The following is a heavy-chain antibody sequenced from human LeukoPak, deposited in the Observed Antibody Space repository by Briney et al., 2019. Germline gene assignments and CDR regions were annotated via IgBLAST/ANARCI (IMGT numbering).Heavy chain of an antibody. V-gene: IGHV1-46*01. CDR1: GYTFSSCY. CDR2: INPSGGST. D-gene: IGHD3-10*01. CDR3: ARAHPSGWFDF. Sequence: GASVKVSCKASGYTFSSCYIHWVRQAPGQGLEWMGIINPSGGSTSYAQKFQGRVTMIRDTSTSTVYMELSSLRSEDTAVYYCARAHPSGWFDFWGQGTLVTVSS. J-gene: IGHJ5*01.